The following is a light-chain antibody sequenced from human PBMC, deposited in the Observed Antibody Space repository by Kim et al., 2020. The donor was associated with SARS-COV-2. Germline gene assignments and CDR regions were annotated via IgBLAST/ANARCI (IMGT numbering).Light chain of an antibody. CDR2: WAS. CDR1: QSVLYSPNNKNS. CDR3: QQYYTTPWT. Sequence: DIVMTQSPDSLAVSLGERATINCKSSQSVLYSPNNKNSLAWYQQKPGQPPKLLIYWASTRESGVPDRFSGGGSGTDFTLTISSLQAEDVSVYYCQQYYTTPWTLGQGTKVDIK. J-gene: IGKJ1*01. V-gene: IGKV4-1*01.